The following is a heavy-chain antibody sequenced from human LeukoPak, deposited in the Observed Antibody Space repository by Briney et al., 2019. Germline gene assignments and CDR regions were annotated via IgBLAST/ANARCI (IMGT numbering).Heavy chain of an antibody. V-gene: IGHV3-23*01. D-gene: IGHD5-18*01. CDR3: ARRGYTYEFDY. Sequence: GGSLRLSCAASGFTFSSYAMNWVRQAPGKGLEWVSTVRAGSGSTYYADSVKGRFTISRDNSKNTLHLQMNSLRAEDTAVYYCARRGYTYEFDYWGQGTLVTVSS. CDR2: VRAGSGST. CDR1: GFTFSSYA. J-gene: IGHJ4*02.